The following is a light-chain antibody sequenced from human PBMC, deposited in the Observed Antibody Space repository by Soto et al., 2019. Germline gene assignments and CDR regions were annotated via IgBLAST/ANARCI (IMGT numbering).Light chain of an antibody. CDR3: QQYNSYPWT. Sequence: DIPMTQSPSTLSASVGDRVTITCRASQSINSWLAWYQQKPGKAPKLLIYRASSLQSGAPSRFSGSGSGTEFTLTISSLQPDDFATYYCQQYNSYPWTFGQGTKVGI. V-gene: IGKV1-5*03. CDR2: RAS. J-gene: IGKJ1*01. CDR1: QSINSW.